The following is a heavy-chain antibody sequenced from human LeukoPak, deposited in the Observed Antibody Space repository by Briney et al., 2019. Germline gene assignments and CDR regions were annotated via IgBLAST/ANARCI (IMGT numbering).Heavy chain of an antibody. J-gene: IGHJ4*02. CDR1: GYSINSDYY. Sequence: SETLSLNCTVSGYSINSDYYWAWIRQPPGKGLEWIGSMFYSGTTYYNPSLESRVTLSVDTSKNQFSLKLSSVTAADTAVYYCARLEIGYCSGGSCYADYWGQGTLVTVSS. CDR3: ARLEIGYCSGGSCYADY. CDR2: MFYSGTT. D-gene: IGHD2-15*01. V-gene: IGHV4-38-2*02.